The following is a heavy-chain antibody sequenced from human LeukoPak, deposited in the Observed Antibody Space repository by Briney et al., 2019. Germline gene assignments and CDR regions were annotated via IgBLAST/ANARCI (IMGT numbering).Heavy chain of an antibody. Sequence: GGSLRLSCEASGFTFSSSAMHWVRQASGKGLEWVGRIRSTTDTAYAETVKGRFTISRDDSTNTAYLQLNSMRAEATDIYYCAKDLCSSPSCYQAGGDGMDVWGQGTTVTVSS. D-gene: IGHD2-2*01. J-gene: IGHJ6*02. CDR3: AKDLCSSPSCYQAGGDGMDV. CDR2: IRSTTDT. CDR1: GFTFSSSA. V-gene: IGHV3-73*01.